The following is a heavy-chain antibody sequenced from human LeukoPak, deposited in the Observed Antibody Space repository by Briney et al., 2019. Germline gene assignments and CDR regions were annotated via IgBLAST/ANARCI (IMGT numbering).Heavy chain of an antibody. CDR1: GFTFSNRG. CDR2: ISPSGDIT. J-gene: IGHJ4*02. D-gene: IGHD3-10*01. Sequence: GGTLRLSCAASGFTFSNRGMNWVRQAPGKGLEWVSGISPSGDITYYADSVKGRFTISRDNSKNTLYLEVISLTAEDTAVYYCAKDDAWLRFGEWSQGTLVTVSS. CDR3: AKDDAWLRFGE. V-gene: IGHV3-23*01.